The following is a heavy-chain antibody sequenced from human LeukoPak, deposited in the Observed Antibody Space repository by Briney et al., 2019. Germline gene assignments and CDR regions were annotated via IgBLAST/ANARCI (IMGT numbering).Heavy chain of an antibody. D-gene: IGHD1-26*01. CDR1: GGSFSGYY. CDR2: INHSGST. CDR3: ARSSKVGATADY. V-gene: IGHV4-34*01. Sequence: SETLSLTCAVYGGSFSGYYWSWIRQPPGKGLEWIGEINHSGSTNYNPSLKSRVTISVDTSKNQFSLKLSSVTAADTAVYYCARSSKVGATADYWGQGTLATVSS. J-gene: IGHJ4*02.